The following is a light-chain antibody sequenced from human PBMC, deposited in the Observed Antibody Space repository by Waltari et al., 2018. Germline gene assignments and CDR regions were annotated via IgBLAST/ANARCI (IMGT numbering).Light chain of an antibody. Sequence: QSALTQPDSVSGSPGQSITISCPASSSDGGGFKYVSWYKQYPGKAPKVIIYDVSSRPSGVSNRFSGSKSGNSASLTISGLQAEDEADYYCSAFSSSTTGIFGGGTRVTVL. CDR3: SAFSSSTTGI. CDR2: DVS. V-gene: IGLV2-14*01. J-gene: IGLJ2*01. CDR1: SSDGGGFKY.